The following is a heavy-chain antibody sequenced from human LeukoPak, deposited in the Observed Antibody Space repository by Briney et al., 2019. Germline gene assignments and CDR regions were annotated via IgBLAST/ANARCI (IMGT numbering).Heavy chain of an antibody. CDR1: GYSFTSYW. CDR2: IYPGDSDT. D-gene: IGHD3-10*01. J-gene: IGHJ3*02. CDR3: ASGLRGSGSYYTQFVAFDI. Sequence: PGGSLRLSCKGSGYSFTSYWIGWVRQMPGKGLEWMGIIYPGDSDTRYSPSFQGQVTISADKSISTAYLQWSSLKASDTAMYYCASGLRGSGSYYTQFVAFDIWGQGTMVTVSS. V-gene: IGHV5-51*01.